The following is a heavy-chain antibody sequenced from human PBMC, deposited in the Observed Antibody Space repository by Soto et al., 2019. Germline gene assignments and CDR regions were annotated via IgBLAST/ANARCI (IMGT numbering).Heavy chain of an antibody. CDR2: VHYSGNT. D-gene: IGHD2-15*01. CDR3: ARQDRVVAEGRWFDP. V-gene: IGHV4-38-2*02. Sequence: PSETLSLTCTVSGYSISSGYHWAWIRQPPGKGLEWLGSVHYSGNTYYNPSLKSPLTISVGKSKNQFSLNLSSVTAADTAVYYCARQDRVVAEGRWFDPWGQGTLVTVSS. CDR1: GYSISSGYH. J-gene: IGHJ5*02.